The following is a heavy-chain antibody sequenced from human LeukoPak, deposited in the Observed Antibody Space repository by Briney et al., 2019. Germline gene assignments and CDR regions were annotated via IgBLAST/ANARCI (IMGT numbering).Heavy chain of an antibody. D-gene: IGHD5-12*01. Sequence: PGGSLRLSCAASGFTFSTSVMHWVRQAPGKGLEWLSFIRFDGSEKYYADSVKARFSISRDNSKNTLYLQMNSLRAEDTAVYYCVRGPSGYHNTGGQGTLVTVSS. CDR3: VRGPSGYHNT. J-gene: IGHJ4*02. CDR1: GFTFSTSV. CDR2: IRFDGSEK. V-gene: IGHV3-30*02.